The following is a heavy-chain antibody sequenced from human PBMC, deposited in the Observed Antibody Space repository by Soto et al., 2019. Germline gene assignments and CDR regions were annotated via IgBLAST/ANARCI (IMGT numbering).Heavy chain of an antibody. V-gene: IGHV1-24*01. CDR3: VISTSIVLVPAAIPLLDY. D-gene: IGHD2-2*01. Sequence: SVKVSCEASGYSYTSYDINWVRQATGQGLEWMGGFDPEDGETIYAQKFQGRVTMTEDTSTDTAYMELSSLRSEDTAVYYCVISTSIVLVPAAIPLLDYWGQGTLVTVSS. CDR1: GYSYTSYD. CDR2: FDPEDGET. J-gene: IGHJ4*02.